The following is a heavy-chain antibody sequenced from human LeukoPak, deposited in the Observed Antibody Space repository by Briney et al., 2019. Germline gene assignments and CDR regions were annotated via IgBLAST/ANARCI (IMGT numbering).Heavy chain of an antibody. Sequence: SVKVSCKASGYTFTGYYMHWVRQAPGQGLEWMGGIIPIFGTANYAQKFQGRVTITTDESTSTAYMELSSLRSEDTAVYYCARKVAAAGTNWFDPWGQGTLVTVSS. CDR2: IIPIFGTA. D-gene: IGHD6-13*01. V-gene: IGHV1-69*05. J-gene: IGHJ5*02. CDR1: GYTFTGYY. CDR3: ARKVAAAGTNWFDP.